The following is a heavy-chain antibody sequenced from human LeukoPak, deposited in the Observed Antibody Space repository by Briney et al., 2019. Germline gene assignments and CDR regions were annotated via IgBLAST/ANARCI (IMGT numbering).Heavy chain of an antibody. CDR2: IYYSGST. V-gene: IGHV4-39*01. D-gene: IGHD3-9*01. Sequence: PSETLSLTCTVSGGSISSSSYYWGWIRQPPGKGLEWIGSIYYSGSTYYNPSLKSRVTISVDTSKNQFSLKLSSVTAADTAVYYCASITISHFDFWGRGTMVTVSS. CDR1: GGSISSSSYY. J-gene: IGHJ3*01. CDR3: ASITISHFDF.